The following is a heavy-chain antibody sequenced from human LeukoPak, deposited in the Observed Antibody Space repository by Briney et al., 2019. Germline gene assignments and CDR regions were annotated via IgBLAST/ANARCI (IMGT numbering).Heavy chain of an antibody. CDR1: GGTFSSYA. J-gene: IGHJ4*02. CDR3: ARVTTVTTFFAFDY. CDR2: IIPIFGTA. V-gene: IGHV1-69*13. D-gene: IGHD4-17*01. Sequence: EASVKVSCKASGGTFSSYAISWVRQAPGQGLEWMGGIIPIFGTANYAQKFQGRVTITADESTSTAYMELSSLRSEDTAVYYCARVTTVTTFFAFDYWGQGTLVTVSS.